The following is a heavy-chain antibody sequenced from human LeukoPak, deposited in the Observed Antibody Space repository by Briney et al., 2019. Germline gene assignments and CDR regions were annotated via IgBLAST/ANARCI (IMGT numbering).Heavy chain of an antibody. D-gene: IGHD6-13*01. CDR3: ARVRSAAAGPLDY. CDR2: IPYDGSNK. Sequence: GGSLRLSCAASGFTFSSYAMHWVRQAPGKGLEWVALIPYDGSNKYYADSVKGRFTISRDNAKKSLYLQMNRLRADDTAVYHCARVRSAAAGPLDYWGQGTLVTVSS. V-gene: IGHV3-30*04. CDR1: GFTFSSYA. J-gene: IGHJ4*02.